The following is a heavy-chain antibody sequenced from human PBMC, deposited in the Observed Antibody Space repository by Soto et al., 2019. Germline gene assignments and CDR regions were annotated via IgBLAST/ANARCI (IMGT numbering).Heavy chain of an antibody. CDR3: ARWPAYSSSWYQYGMDV. CDR2: IIPIFGTA. Sequence: QVQLVQSGAEVKKPGSSVKVSCKASGGAFSSYAISWVRQAPGQGLEWMGGIIPIFGTANYAQKFQGRVTITADESTSTAYMELSSLRSEDTAVYYCARWPAYSSSWYQYGMDVWGQGTTVTVSS. V-gene: IGHV1-69*01. D-gene: IGHD6-13*01. J-gene: IGHJ6*02. CDR1: GGAFSSYA.